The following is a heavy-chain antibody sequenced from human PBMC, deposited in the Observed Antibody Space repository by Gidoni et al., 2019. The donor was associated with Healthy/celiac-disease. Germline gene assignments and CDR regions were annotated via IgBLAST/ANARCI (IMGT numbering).Heavy chain of an antibody. D-gene: IGHD1-1*01. CDR2: MNPNRGGT. Sequence: QVLLGDSGAGWNKREAWVRLACQASGYTFTGYYMHWVRQAPGNGLEWMGWMNPNRGGTSYAQKFPGRVTMTSDTSISTAYMELSRLRSDDTAVYYGARGRTAPLDYWGQGTLVTVSS. CDR1: GYTFTGYY. J-gene: IGHJ4*02. V-gene: IGHV1-2*02. CDR3: ARGRTAPLDY.